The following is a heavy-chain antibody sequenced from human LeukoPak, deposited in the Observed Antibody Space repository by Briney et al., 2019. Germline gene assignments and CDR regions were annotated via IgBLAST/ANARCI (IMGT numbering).Heavy chain of an antibody. CDR1: GYTFTSYD. J-gene: IGHJ4*02. CDR3: ARRVASSGTPLGY. V-gene: IGHV1-8*01. Sequence: ASVTVSCKASGYTFTSYDINWVRQATGQALEWMGWMNPNSGNTGYAQKFQGRVTMTRSTSINTAYMEVSSLRSEDTAVYYCARRVASSGTPLGYWGQGTLVTVSS. CDR2: MNPNSGNT. D-gene: IGHD3-22*01.